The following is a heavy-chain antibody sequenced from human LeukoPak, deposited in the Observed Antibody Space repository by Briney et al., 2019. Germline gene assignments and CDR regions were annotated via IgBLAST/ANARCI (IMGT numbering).Heavy chain of an antibody. D-gene: IGHD1-26*01. CDR3: ARESGGSYGYFDY. Sequence: GGSLRLSCAASGFTFSSYGMHWVRQALGKGLEWVAVIWYDGSNKYYADSVKGRFTISRDNSKNTLYLQMNSLRAEDTAVYYCARESGGSYGYFDYWGQGTLVTVSS. CDR1: GFTFSSYG. CDR2: IWYDGSNK. J-gene: IGHJ4*02. V-gene: IGHV3-33*01.